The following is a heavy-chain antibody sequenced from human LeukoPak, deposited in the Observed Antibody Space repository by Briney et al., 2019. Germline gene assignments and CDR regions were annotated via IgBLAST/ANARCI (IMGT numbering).Heavy chain of an antibody. V-gene: IGHV1-24*01. CDR1: GYTLTELS. J-gene: IGHJ5*02. Sequence: ASVKVSCKVSGYTLTELSMHWVRQAPGKGLEWMGGFDPEDGETIYAQKFQGRVTMTEDTSTDTAYMELSSLRSEDTAVYYCARRRNAGYSYGYWFDPWGQGTLVTVSS. D-gene: IGHD5-18*01. CDR3: ARRRNAGYSYGYWFDP. CDR2: FDPEDGET.